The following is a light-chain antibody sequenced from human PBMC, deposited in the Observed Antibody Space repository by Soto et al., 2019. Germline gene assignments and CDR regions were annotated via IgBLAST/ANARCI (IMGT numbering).Light chain of an antibody. V-gene: IGKV3-11*01. CDR3: QQRDNRPYT. CDR2: HAS. Sequence: EIVLTQSPATLSLSPGERATLSCRASQSVSTYVAWYQQKPGQAPRLVLYHASYRATGIPARFSGSGSETDFTLTISSLEPEDFAVYYCQQRDNRPYTFGQGTRLEI. J-gene: IGKJ2*01. CDR1: QSVSTY.